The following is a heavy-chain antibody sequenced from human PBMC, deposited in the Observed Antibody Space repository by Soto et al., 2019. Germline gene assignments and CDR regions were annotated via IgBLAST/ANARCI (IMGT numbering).Heavy chain of an antibody. CDR3: AREGSITGSDVLQD. CDR1: GFTFSNFA. J-gene: IGHJ4*02. Sequence: PGGSLRLSCAASGFTFSNFAMTWVRQAPVKGLEWVSRVSDTGSTTHYADSVKGRFTISRDNSKNTLDLQINNLKVEDTAIYYCAREGSITGSDVLQDSGQGALVTVSS. CDR2: VSDTGSTT. D-gene: IGHD1-20*01. V-gene: IGHV3-23*01.